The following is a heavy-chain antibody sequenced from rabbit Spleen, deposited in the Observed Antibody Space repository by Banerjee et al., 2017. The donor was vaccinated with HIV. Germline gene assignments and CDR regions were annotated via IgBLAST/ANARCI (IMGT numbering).Heavy chain of an antibody. CDR3: ARDLAGVIGWNFGL. CDR2: IYNGDGAT. D-gene: IGHD4-1*01. Sequence: QEQLVESGGGLVQPEGSLTLTCTASGFSFSSSYYMCWVRQAPGKGLEWIGCIYNGDGATWYASWVNGRFTISRSTSLNTVDLKLTNLTAADTATYFCARDLAGVIGWNFGLWGQGTLVTVS. V-gene: IGHV1S43*01. J-gene: IGHJ4*01. CDR1: GFSFSSSYY.